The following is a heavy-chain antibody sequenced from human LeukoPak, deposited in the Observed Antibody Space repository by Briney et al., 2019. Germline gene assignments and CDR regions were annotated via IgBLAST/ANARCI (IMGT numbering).Heavy chain of an antibody. J-gene: IGHJ6*02. D-gene: IGHD3-10*01. CDR3: AKDPKLWSYGMDV. CDR2: ISGSGGST. CDR1: GFTFSSYA. Sequence: GGSLRLSCAASGFTFSSYAMSWVRQAPGEGLEWVSAISGSGGSTYYADSVKGRFTISRDNSKNTLYLQMNSLRAEDTAVYYCAKDPKLWSYGMDVWGQGTTVTVSS. V-gene: IGHV3-23*01.